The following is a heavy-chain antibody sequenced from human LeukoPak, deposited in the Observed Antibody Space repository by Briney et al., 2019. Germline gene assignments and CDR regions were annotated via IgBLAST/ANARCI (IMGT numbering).Heavy chain of an antibody. Sequence: GGSLSLSCAASGFTFSNYGMSRVRQAPGKGLEWVSSISGSGDNTYYVDSVKGRCTLSRDNSKSTLYLQMDSLRAEDTAVYYCSPFWSGYYYYWGQGTLVTVSS. D-gene: IGHD3-3*01. J-gene: IGHJ4*02. CDR2: ISGSGDNT. CDR3: SPFWSGYYYY. CDR1: GFTFSNYG. V-gene: IGHV3-23*01.